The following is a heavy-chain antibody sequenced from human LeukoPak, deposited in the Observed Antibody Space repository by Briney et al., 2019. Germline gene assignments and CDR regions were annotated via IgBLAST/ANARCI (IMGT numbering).Heavy chain of an antibody. CDR3: ARGLYSSSSGADY. CDR1: GFTFSSYA. Sequence: GRSLRLSCAASGFTFSSYAMHWVRQAPGQGLEWVAVISYDGSNKYYADSVKGRFTISRDNSKNTLYLQMNSLRAEDTAVYYCARGLYSSSSGADYWGQGTLVTVSS. CDR2: ISYDGSNK. V-gene: IGHV3-30-3*01. D-gene: IGHD6-6*01. J-gene: IGHJ4*02.